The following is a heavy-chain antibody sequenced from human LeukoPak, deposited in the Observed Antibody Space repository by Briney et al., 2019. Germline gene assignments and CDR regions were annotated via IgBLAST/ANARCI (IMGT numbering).Heavy chain of an antibody. J-gene: IGHJ4*02. CDR1: GFTFSSYA. V-gene: IGHV3-7*01. Sequence: GGSLRLSCAASGFTFSSYAMHWVRQAPGKGLEWVANINEDGSEKYHVDSVKGRFTISRDNAKNSLFLQMNSLRAEDTAVYYCARGYYYDNSVHYPDYWGQGTLVTVSS. CDR2: INEDGSEK. CDR3: ARGYYYDNSVHYPDY. D-gene: IGHD3-22*01.